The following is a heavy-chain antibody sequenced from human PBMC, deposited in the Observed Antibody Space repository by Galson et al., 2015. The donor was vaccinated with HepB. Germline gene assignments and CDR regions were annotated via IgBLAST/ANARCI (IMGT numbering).Heavy chain of an antibody. Sequence: QSGAEVKKPGESLRISCKGSGYSFTSYWISWVRQMPGKGLEWMGRIDPSDSYTNYSPSFQGHVTISADKSISTAYLQWSSLKASDTAMYYCASTFYDYVWGSYPSGFWFDPWGQGTLVTVSS. CDR2: IDPSDSYT. D-gene: IGHD3-16*02. J-gene: IGHJ5*02. CDR3: ASTFYDYVWGSYPSGFWFDP. V-gene: IGHV5-10-1*01. CDR1: GYSFTSYW.